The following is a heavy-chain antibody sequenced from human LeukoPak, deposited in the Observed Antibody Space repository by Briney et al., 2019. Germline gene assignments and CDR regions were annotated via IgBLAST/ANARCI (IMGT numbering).Heavy chain of an antibody. CDR3: ARDYYDSSGYYQVSY. CDR2: ISYDGSNK. D-gene: IGHD3-22*01. J-gene: IGHJ4*02. Sequence: GGSLRLSCAASGFTYSSYGMHWVRQAPGKGLEWVAVISYDGSNKDFADSLKGRFTISRDNSKNTLYLQMNSLRAEDTAVYYCARDYYDSSGYYQVSYWGQGTLVTVSS. V-gene: IGHV3-30*03. CDR1: GFTYSSYG.